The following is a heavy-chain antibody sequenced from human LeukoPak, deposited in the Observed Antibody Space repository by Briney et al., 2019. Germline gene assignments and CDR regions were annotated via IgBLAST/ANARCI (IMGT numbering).Heavy chain of an antibody. CDR2: IRGGGDTT. V-gene: IGHV3-23*01. J-gene: IGHJ4*02. CDR1: GFTFSDYA. Sequence: PGGSLRLSCAASGFTFSDYAMSWVRQAPGKGLEWVSAIRGGGDTTHYADSVQGRCTISRDNSKNTLYLQMNSLRAEDTAVYYCVKDHTAVGGWYFDLWGQGTLVTVSS. CDR3: VKDHTAVGGWYFDL. D-gene: IGHD6-19*01.